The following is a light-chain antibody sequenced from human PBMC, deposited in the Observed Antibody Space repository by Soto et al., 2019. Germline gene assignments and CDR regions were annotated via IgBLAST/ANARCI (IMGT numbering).Light chain of an antibody. CDR2: EVF. CDR1: KSDIGVYDF. V-gene: IGLV2-8*01. Sequence: QSVLTQPPSASGSPGQSVTISCTGTKSDIGVYDFVSWYQHLPGKAPRLIIYEVFQRPSGVPDRFSGSNSGHRASLTVSGLQAADEADYFCKSYAGSNTYVFGSGTKVTVL. J-gene: IGLJ1*01. CDR3: KSYAGSNTYV.